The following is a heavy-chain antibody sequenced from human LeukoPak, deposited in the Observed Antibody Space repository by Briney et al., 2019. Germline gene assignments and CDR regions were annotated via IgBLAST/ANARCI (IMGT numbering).Heavy chain of an antibody. Sequence: GASVKVSCKASGGTFSSYAISWVRQAPGQGLEWMGGIIPIFGTANYAQKFQGRVTITADKSTSTAYMELSSLRSEDTAVYCCARDWVRNAFDIWGQGTMVTVSS. CDR2: IIPIFGTA. D-gene: IGHD1-1*01. V-gene: IGHV1-69*06. CDR1: GGTFSSYA. J-gene: IGHJ3*02. CDR3: ARDWVRNAFDI.